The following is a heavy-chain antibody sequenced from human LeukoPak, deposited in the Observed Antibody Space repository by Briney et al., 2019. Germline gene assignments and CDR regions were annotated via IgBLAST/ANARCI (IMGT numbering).Heavy chain of an antibody. CDR2: INPNREVR. Sequence: ASVKVSCKASGYTFTGYYMHWVRQAPGQGLEWMGWINPNREVRKYAKKFQGRVTMTRDKSISTGYMEFSWLRSDDTAVYYCATLVIAVAGGFGDYWGQGTPVTVSS. J-gene: IGHJ4*02. CDR3: ATLVIAVAGGFGDY. D-gene: IGHD6-19*01. CDR1: GYTFTGYY. V-gene: IGHV1-2*02.